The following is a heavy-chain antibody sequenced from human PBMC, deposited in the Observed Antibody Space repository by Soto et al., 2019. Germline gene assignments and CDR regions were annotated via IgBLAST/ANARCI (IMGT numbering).Heavy chain of an antibody. J-gene: IGHJ4*02. CDR3: ARTQNYIWGSYPNDF. CDR1: GFSLNDARVG. V-gene: IGHV2-26*01. CDR2: IFSNDEK. D-gene: IGHD3-16*02. Sequence: XGPTLVDRTETLTLTGTVSGFSLNDARVGVSWIRQPPGKALEWLAHIFSNDEKSYSTSLYNRLTISKDASNSQVVLTMTDMGPLDTATYFCARTQNYIWGSYPNDFWGQGSLVTVSS.